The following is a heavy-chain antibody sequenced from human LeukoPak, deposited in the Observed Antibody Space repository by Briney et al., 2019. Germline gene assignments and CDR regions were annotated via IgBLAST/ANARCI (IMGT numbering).Heavy chain of an antibody. CDR3: AGDASSYYYDSSGYYIY. V-gene: IGHV1-69*04. D-gene: IGHD3-22*01. CDR1: GGTFSSYA. J-gene: IGHJ4*02. Sequence: SVKVSCKASGGTFSSYAISWVRQAPGQGLEWMGRIIPILGIANYAQKFQGRVTITADKSTSTAYMELSSLRSEDTAVYYCAGDASSYYYDSSGYYIYWGQGTLVTVSS. CDR2: IIPILGIA.